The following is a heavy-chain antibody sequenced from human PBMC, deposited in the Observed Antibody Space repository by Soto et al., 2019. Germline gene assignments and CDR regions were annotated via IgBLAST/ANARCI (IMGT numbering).Heavy chain of an antibody. CDR3: ARQSPAGGDIILYYYYYYMDV. D-gene: IGHD3-10*01. V-gene: IGHV4-39*01. CDR2: IYYSGST. CDR1: GGSISSSSYY. Sequence: SETLSLTCTVSGGSISSSSYYWGWIRQPPGKGLEWIGSIYYSGSTYYNPSLKSRVTISVDTSKNQFSLKLSSVTAADTAVYYCARQSPAGGDIILYYYYYYMDVWGKGTMVTVSS. J-gene: IGHJ6*03.